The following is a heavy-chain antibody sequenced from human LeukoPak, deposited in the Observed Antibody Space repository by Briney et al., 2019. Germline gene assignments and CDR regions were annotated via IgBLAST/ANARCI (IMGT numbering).Heavy chain of an antibody. J-gene: IGHJ4*02. CDR3: ARGKYYYGSGTPSYFDY. D-gene: IGHD3-10*01. CDR1: GGSISSYY. Sequence: SETLSLTCTVSGGSISSYYWSWIRQPPGKGLEWIGYIYYSGSTNYNPSLKSRVTISVDTSKNQFSLKLSSVTAADTAVYYCARGKYYYGSGTPSYFDYWGQGTLVTVSS. V-gene: IGHV4-59*01. CDR2: IYYSGST.